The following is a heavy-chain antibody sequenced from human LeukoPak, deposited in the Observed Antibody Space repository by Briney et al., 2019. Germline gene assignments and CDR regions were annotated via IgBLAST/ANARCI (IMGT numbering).Heavy chain of an antibody. J-gene: IGHJ3*01. CDR1: GNTLTELA. CDR3: STPGPGDVLTARDAFDV. V-gene: IGHV1-24*01. CDR2: VDPEDGQT. Sequence: ASVRVSCKVSGNTLTELAVHEVRQAPGKGLEWMGGVDPEDGQTIYAQKFQGRVTMTEDTSTDTAYMELSSLTSEDSAVYYCSTPGPGDVLTARDAFDVWGLGTLVSVSS. D-gene: IGHD2-21*02.